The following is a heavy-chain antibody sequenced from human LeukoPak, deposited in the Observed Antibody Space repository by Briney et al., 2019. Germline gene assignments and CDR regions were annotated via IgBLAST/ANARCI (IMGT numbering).Heavy chain of an antibody. V-gene: IGHV1-24*01. CDR2: FDPEDGET. D-gene: IGHD5-12*01. CDR1: GYTLTELS. Sequence: ASVKVSCKVSGYTLTELSMHWVRQAPGKGLEWMGGFDPEDGETIYAQKFQGRVTMTEDTSTDTAYMELSSLRSEDTAVYYCARSGYSGSRMDPLDYWGQGTLVTVSS. J-gene: IGHJ4*02. CDR3: ARSGYSGSRMDPLDY.